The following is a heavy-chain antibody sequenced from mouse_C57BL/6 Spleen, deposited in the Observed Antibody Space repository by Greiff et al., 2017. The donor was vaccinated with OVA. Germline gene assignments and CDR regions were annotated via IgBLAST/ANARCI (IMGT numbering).Heavy chain of an antibody. CDR2: IDPSDSYT. CDR1: GYTFTSYW. J-gene: IGHJ2*01. V-gene: IGHV1-50*01. D-gene: IGHD2-2*01. Sequence: VQLQQSGAELVKPGASVKLSCKASGYTFTSYWMQWVKQRPGQGLEWIGEIDPSDSYTNYNQKFKGKATLTVDTSSSTAYMQLSSLTSEDSAVYYCARKGIYYGYDDYWGQGTTLTVSS. CDR3: ARKGIYYGYDDY.